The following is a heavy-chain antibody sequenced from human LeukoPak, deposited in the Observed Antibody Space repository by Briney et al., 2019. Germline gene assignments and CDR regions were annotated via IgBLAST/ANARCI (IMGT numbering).Heavy chain of an antibody. V-gene: IGHV3-30*18. CDR3: AKGLPHSVRWYYFDY. Sequence: PGRSLRLSCAASGFTLSSYGMHWVRQAPGKGLEWVALISYDGGDQFYEDSVKGRFTISRDNSKNTLYLQMNSLRAEDTAVYYCAKGLPHSVRWYYFDYWGQGTLVTVSS. CDR2: ISYDGGDQ. J-gene: IGHJ4*02. D-gene: IGHD6-13*01. CDR1: GFTLSSYG.